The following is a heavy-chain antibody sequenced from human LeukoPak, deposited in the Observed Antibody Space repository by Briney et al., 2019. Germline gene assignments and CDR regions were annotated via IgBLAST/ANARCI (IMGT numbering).Heavy chain of an antibody. J-gene: IGHJ5*02. CDR1: GFTFSSYG. Sequence: GGTLRLSCAASGFTFSSYGMSWVRQAPGKGLEWVSAISGSGGSTYYADSVKGRFTISRDNSKNTLYLQMNSLRAEDTAVYYCAKGGRFLEWLSVNWFDPWGQGTLVTVSS. CDR2: ISGSGGST. V-gene: IGHV3-23*01. CDR3: AKGGRFLEWLSVNWFDP. D-gene: IGHD3-3*01.